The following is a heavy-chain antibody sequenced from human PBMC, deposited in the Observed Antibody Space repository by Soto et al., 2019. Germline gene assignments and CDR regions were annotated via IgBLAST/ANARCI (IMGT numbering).Heavy chain of an antibody. Sequence: GESLKISCKGSGYSFTSYWISWVRQMPGKGLEWMGRIDPSDSYTNYSPSFQGHVTISAAKSISTAYLQWSSLKASDTAMYYCSRLVYSSSWYSRYYDYGMDVWGQGKTVTVSS. CDR2: IDPSDSYT. CDR1: GYSFTSYW. J-gene: IGHJ6*02. CDR3: SRLVYSSSWYSRYYDYGMDV. D-gene: IGHD6-13*01. V-gene: IGHV5-10-1*01.